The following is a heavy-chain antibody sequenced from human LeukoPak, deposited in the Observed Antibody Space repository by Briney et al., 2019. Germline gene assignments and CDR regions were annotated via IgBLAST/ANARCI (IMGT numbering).Heavy chain of an antibody. V-gene: IGHV3-33*01. CDR1: GFTFSSYG. Sequence: GRSLRLSCAASGFTFSSYGMHWVRQAPGKGLEWVAVIWYDGSNKYYADSVKGRFTISRDNAKNSLYLQMNNLRAEDTAVYYCARGAFDYISSSGEWMGDYWGQGTLVTVSS. CDR3: ARGAFDYISSSGEWMGDY. D-gene: IGHD6-6*01. J-gene: IGHJ4*02. CDR2: IWYDGSNK.